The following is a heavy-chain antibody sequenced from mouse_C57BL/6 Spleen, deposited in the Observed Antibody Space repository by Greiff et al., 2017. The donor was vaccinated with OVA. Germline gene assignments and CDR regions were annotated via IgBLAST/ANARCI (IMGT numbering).Heavy chain of an antibody. J-gene: IGHJ3*01. D-gene: IGHD2-2*01. CDR1: GYTFTSYW. CDR2: IDPSDSET. V-gene: IGHV1-52*01. CDR3: AREGFYYGYARGFAY. Sequence: QVQLKQPGAELVRPGSSVKLSCKASGYTFTSYWMHWVKQGPIQGLEWIGNIDPSDSETHYNQKFKDKATLTVDKSSSTAYMQLSSLTSEDSAVYYCAREGFYYGYARGFAYWGQGTLVTVSA.